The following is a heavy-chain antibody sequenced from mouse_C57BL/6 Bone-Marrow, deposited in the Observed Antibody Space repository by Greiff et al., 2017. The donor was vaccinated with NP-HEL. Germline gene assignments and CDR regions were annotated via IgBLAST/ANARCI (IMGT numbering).Heavy chain of an antibody. CDR2: IYPGDGDT. V-gene: IGHV1-82*01. D-gene: IGHD2-5*01. J-gene: IGHJ1*03. CDR1: GYAFSSSW. CDR3: AYRWGSGYSNPDVPCSYFDV. Sequence: QVQLKQSGPELVKPGASVKISCKASGYAFSSSWMNWVKQRPGKGLEWIGRIYPGDGDTNYNGKFKGKATLTADKSSSTAYMQLSSLTSEDSAVYFCAYRWGSGYSNPDVPCSYFDVWGTGTTVTVSS.